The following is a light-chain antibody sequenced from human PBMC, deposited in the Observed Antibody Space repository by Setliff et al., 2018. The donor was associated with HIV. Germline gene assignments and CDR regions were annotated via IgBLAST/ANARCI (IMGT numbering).Light chain of an antibody. V-gene: IGLV3-21*04. CDR3: QVWDSSSAVV. CDR1: NIGSKS. Sequence: SYELTQPPSVSVAPGKTARITCGGNNIGSKSVHWYQQKPGQAPVLVIYYDSDRPSGIPERFSGSNSGNTATLTISRVEAGDEADYYCQVWDSSSAVVFGGGT. J-gene: IGLJ2*01. CDR2: YDS.